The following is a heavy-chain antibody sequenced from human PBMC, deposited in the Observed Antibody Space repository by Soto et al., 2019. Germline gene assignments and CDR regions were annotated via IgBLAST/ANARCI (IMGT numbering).Heavy chain of an antibody. Sequence: EEQLVESGGGLVQPGGSLTLSCAASGFTFSEHYMEWVRQAPGKGLEWVARSRNEAKSYSTDYAASVKGRFTVSRDLSMNSLYLQMNNLKTGGTAVYYCSRMEGGWGQGTLVTVSS. CDR1: GFTFSEHY. J-gene: IGHJ4*02. CDR3: SRMEGG. CDR2: SRNEAKSYST. V-gene: IGHV3-72*01. D-gene: IGHD1-26*01.